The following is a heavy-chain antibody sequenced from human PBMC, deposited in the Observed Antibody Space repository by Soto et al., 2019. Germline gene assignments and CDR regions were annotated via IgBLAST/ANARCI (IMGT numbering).Heavy chain of an antibody. CDR3: AKLPFYFGSGSFDY. J-gene: IGHJ4*02. CDR2: ISGSGDTS. D-gene: IGHD3-10*01. Sequence: PGGSLRLSCAASGFTFSSYAMTWVRQAPGEGLEWVSLISGSGDTSHYADSVKGRFTVSRDNSKNTLYLQMNSLRAEDTAVYYCAKLPFYFGSGSFDYWGQGTLVTVSS. V-gene: IGHV3-23*01. CDR1: GFTFSSYA.